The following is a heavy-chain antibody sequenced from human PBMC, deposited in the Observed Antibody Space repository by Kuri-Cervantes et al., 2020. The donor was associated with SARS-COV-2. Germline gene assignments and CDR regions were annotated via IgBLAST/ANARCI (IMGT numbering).Heavy chain of an antibody. V-gene: IGHV3-30-3*01. CDR2: ISYDGSNK. Sequence: GESLKISCAASGFTFSSYAMHWVRQAPGKGLEWVAVISYDGSNKYYADSVKGRFTISRDNSKNTLYLQMNSLRAEDTAVYYCANPTGHYYYGMDVWGQGTTVTVSS. CDR1: GFTFSSYA. J-gene: IGHJ6*02. CDR3: ANPTGHYYYGMDV.